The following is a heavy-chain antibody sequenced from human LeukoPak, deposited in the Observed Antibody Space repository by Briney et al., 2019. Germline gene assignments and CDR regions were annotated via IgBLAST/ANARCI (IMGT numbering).Heavy chain of an antibody. J-gene: IGHJ4*02. CDR2: IYDNGKT. Sequence: PSETLSLTCTVSGASINSGGYCWSWIRQHPVQGLEWIGCIYDNGKTFYNPSLKSRVTISVDTSKNQFSLKLSSVTAADTAVYYCARDRADCSSTSCYEIGYYFDYWGQGTLVTVSS. CDR1: GASINSGGYC. D-gene: IGHD2-2*01. V-gene: IGHV4-31*03. CDR3: ARDRADCSSTSCYEIGYYFDY.